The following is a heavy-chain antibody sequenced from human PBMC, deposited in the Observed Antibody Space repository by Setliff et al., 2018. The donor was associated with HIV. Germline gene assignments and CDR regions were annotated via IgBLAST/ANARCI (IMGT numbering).Heavy chain of an antibody. CDR1: GYTFTSYG. D-gene: IGHD3-10*01. Sequence: ASVKVSCKASGYTFTSYGISWVRQAPGKGLEWMGRVDPEDGETIYAEKFQGRVTITADTSTDTAYMELSSLRSEDTAVYYCATAGRGYWGQGTLVTVSS. V-gene: IGHV1-69-2*01. CDR3: ATAGRGY. J-gene: IGHJ4*02. CDR2: VDPEDGET.